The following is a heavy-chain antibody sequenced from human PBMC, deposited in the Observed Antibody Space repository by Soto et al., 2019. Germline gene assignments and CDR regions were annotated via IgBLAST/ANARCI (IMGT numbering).Heavy chain of an antibody. D-gene: IGHD3-3*01. J-gene: IGHJ3*02. CDR3: ARDESTSDFWSGYDAFDI. CDR2: ISSSSSTI. V-gene: IGHV3-48*01. CDR1: GFTFSSYS. Sequence: GGSLRLSCAASGFTFSSYSMNWVRQAPGKGLEWVSYISSSSSTIYYADSVKGRFTISRDNAKNSLYLQMNSLRAEDTAVYYCARDESTSDFWSGYDAFDIWGQGTMVTVSS.